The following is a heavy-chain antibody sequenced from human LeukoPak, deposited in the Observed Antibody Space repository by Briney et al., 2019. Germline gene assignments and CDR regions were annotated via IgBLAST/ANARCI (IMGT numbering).Heavy chain of an antibody. CDR3: ARAGSGDYYYYGMDV. J-gene: IGHJ6*02. CDR1: GGTFSSYA. Sequence: SVKVSCKASGGTFSSYAISWVRQAPGQGVEWMGRIIPIFGIANYAQKFQGRVTITADKSTSTAYMGLSSLRSEDTAVYYCARAGSGDYYYYGMDVWGQATTVTVSS. D-gene: IGHD3-10*01. V-gene: IGHV1-69*04. CDR2: IIPIFGIA.